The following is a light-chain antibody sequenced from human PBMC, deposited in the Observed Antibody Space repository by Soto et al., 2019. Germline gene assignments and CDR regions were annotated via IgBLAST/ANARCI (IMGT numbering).Light chain of an antibody. CDR1: QSVSGDF. V-gene: IGKV3-20*01. CDR3: QHFSRSTLYT. Sequence: EIVLTQSPATLSLSPGERATLSCRASQSVSGDFLAWYQRKPGQPPRLLIFGASNRAAGIPDRFSGSGSGTYFTLTISRLEPEDFAVYYCQHFSRSTLYTFGQGTKLDLK. CDR2: GAS. J-gene: IGKJ2*01.